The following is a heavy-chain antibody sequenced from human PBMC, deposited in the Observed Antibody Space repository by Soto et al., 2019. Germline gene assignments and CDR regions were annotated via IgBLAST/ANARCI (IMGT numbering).Heavy chain of an antibody. D-gene: IGHD1-26*01. CDR1: GFAFSSHP. J-gene: IGHJ4*02. CDR2: ISDSGGLT. CDR3: AKVQWELLPFDY. Sequence: GSLRLSCAASGFAFSSHPMSWVRQAPERGLEWVSGISDSGGLTYNADSVKGRFTISRDNSKNTLYLQMNSLRAEDTAVYYCAKVQWELLPFDYWGQGTLVTVSS. V-gene: IGHV3-23*01.